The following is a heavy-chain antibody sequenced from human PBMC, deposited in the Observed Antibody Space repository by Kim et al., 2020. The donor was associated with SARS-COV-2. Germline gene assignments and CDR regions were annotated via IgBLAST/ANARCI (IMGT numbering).Heavy chain of an antibody. CDR1: GFTFSSYA. CDR3: ARTWEPGGNAFDI. D-gene: IGHD1-26*01. J-gene: IGHJ3*02. V-gene: IGHV3-30*04. Sequence: GGSLRLSCAASGFTFSSYAMHWVRQAPGKGLEWVAVISYDGSNKYYADSVKGRFTISRDNSKNTLYLQMNSLRAEDTDVYYWARTWEPGGNAFDIWGQGTMVTVSS. CDR2: ISYDGSNK.